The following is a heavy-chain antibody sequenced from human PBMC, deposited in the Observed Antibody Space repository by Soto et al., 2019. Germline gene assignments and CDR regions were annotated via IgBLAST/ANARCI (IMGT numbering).Heavy chain of an antibody. CDR3: ARDFVVLMVYAITSDAFDI. Sequence: GGSLRLSCAASGFTFSSYAMHWVRQAPGKGLEWVTVISYDGSNKYYADSVKGRFTISRDNSKNTLYLQMNSLRAEDTAVYYCARDFVVLMVYAITSDAFDIWGQGTMVTVSS. D-gene: IGHD2-8*01. J-gene: IGHJ3*02. CDR2: ISYDGSNK. CDR1: GFTFSSYA. V-gene: IGHV3-30-3*01.